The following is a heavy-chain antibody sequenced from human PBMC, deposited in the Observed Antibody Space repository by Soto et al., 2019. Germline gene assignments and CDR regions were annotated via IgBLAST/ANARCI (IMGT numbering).Heavy chain of an antibody. J-gene: IGHJ3*02. CDR2: IKQDGSEK. Sequence: SGGSLRLSCAASGFTFSSYWMSWVRQAPGKGLEWVANIKQDGSEKYYVDSVKGRFTISRDNDKNSLYLQMNSLRAEDTAVYYCARESITMVRDAFDIWGQGTMVTVSS. D-gene: IGHD3-10*01. CDR1: GFTFSSYW. CDR3: ARESITMVRDAFDI. V-gene: IGHV3-7*01.